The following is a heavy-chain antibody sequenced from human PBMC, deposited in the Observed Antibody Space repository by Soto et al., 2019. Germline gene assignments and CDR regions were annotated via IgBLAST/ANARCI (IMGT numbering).Heavy chain of an antibody. CDR2: INTGNGDT. CDR1: GYTFTTRA. D-gene: IGHD7-27*01. V-gene: IGHV1-3*04. J-gene: IGHJ3*02. Sequence: QVQLVQSGAEVKKPGASVKVSCKASGYTFTTRAIHWVRQAPGQSLEWMGYINTGNGDTKYSRNFQGRVTITRDTSAITAFLELSSLRSEDTAVYYCARWRLGITEEYAFDIWGQGTMVTVSS. CDR3: ARWRLGITEEYAFDI.